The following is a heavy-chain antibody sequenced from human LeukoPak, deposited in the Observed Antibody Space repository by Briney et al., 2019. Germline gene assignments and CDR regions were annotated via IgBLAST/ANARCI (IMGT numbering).Heavy chain of an antibody. D-gene: IGHD7-27*01. CDR1: GFIFSNAW. CDR3: TTGIPPGNWDDCFDI. V-gene: IGHV3-15*01. Sequence: GGSLRLSCAASGFIFSNAWMTWVRQAPGKRLEWVGRIKSKTNGGTTDYAAPVKGRFSISRDDSRNTVYLEMNSLKTEDTAMYYCTTGIPPGNWDDCFDIWGQGTMVTVSS. J-gene: IGHJ3*02. CDR2: IKSKTNGGTT.